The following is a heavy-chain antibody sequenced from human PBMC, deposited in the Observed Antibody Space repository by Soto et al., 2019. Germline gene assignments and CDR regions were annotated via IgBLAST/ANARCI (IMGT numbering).Heavy chain of an antibody. CDR2: IYHSGST. Sequence: SETLSLTCTVSGGSISSGGYSWSWIRQPPGKGLEWIGYIYHSGSTYYNPSLKSRVTISVDTSKNQFSLKLSSVTAADTAMYYCASDSYGSLGLDYWGQGTLVTVSS. D-gene: IGHD5-18*01. CDR3: ASDSYGSLGLDY. V-gene: IGHV4-30-2*05. J-gene: IGHJ4*02. CDR1: GGSISSGGYS.